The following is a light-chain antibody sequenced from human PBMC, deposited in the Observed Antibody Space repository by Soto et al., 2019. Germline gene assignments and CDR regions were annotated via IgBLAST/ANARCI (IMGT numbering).Light chain of an antibody. J-gene: IGLJ2*01. CDR3: ATWDDSLSGVV. V-gene: IGLV1-47*01. CDR2: RNH. CDR1: KTNIGSNY. Sequence: QSVLTQPPSASGTPGQRVTISGSGSKTNIGSNYVYWYQHFPGTAPKLLIYRNHQRPSGVPDRFSGSKSGTSASLAISGLRSEDEAEYHCATWDDSLSGVVFGGGTKVTVL.